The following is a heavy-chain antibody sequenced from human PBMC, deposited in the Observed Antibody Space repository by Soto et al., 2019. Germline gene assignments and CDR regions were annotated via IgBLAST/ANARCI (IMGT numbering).Heavy chain of an antibody. CDR2: INAGNGNT. V-gene: IGHV1-3*01. CDR3: ARMATFGSLNWFDP. CDR1: GYTFTSYA. D-gene: IGHD3-16*01. Sequence: GASVKVSCKASGYTFTSYAMHWVRQAPGQRLEWMGWINAGNGNTKYSQKFQGRVTITRDTSASTAYMELSSLRSDDTAIYYCARMATFGSLNWFDPWGQGTLVTVSS. J-gene: IGHJ5*02.